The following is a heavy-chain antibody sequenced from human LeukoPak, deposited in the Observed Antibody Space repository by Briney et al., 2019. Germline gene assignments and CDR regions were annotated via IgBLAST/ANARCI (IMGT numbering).Heavy chain of an antibody. D-gene: IGHD1-26*01. CDR1: GYTFTSYG. Sequence: ASVKVSCKASGYTFTSYGISWVRQAPGQGLEWMGWISAYSGNTNYAQKLQGRVTMTTDTSTSTAYMELRSLRSDDTAVYYCARENVISGSYGPVDYWGQGTLVTVSS. V-gene: IGHV1-18*01. CDR3: ARENVISGSYGPVDY. CDR2: ISAYSGNT. J-gene: IGHJ4*02.